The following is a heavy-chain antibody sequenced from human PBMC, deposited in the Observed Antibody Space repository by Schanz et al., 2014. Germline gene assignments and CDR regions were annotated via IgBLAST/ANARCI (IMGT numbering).Heavy chain of an antibody. CDR2: ITNKPNNYNT. D-gene: IGHD2-21*02. V-gene: IGHV3-72*01. CDR1: GFTFSDHY. CDR3: ARPSDSSWYMDV. J-gene: IGHJ6*03. Sequence: EVQLVESGGGMVQPGGSLRLSCAASGFTFSDHYMDWVRQAPGKGLEWVGRITNKPNNYNTEYAASVKGRFTISRDDSRNSLYLQMSSLRAEDTAVYYCARPSDSSWYMDVWGKGTTVTVSS.